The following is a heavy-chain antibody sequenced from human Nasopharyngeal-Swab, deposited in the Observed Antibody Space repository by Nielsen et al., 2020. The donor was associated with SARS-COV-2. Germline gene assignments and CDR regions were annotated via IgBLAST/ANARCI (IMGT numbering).Heavy chain of an antibody. CDR2: LSFDGIIN. CDR3: AKDMAYYDILTGAQTRYYYYGMDV. CDR1: GFTFSSYA. D-gene: IGHD3-9*01. V-gene: IGHV3-30*18. Sequence: GGSLSLSCPASGFTFSSYAMPWFRQPPAKGLELLAFLSFDGIINYYAASVKGRFTISRDNSKNTLYLQMNSLRAEDTAVYYCAKDMAYYDILTGAQTRYYYYGMDVWGQGTTVTVSS. J-gene: IGHJ6*02.